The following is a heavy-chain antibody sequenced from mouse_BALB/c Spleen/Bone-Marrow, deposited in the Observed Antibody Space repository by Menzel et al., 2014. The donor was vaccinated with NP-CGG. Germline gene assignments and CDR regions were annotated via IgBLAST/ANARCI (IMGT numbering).Heavy chain of an antibody. Sequence: EVKVVESGGGLVQPGGSLRLSCATSGFTFTDYYMNWIRQPPGKALEWLGFIRNKANGYTTEYSASVKGRFTISRDNSQNILYQQMNPMRAEDSATYYCARDKGRVFFDYWGQGTTLTVSS. CDR1: GFTFTDYY. CDR3: ARDKGRVFFDY. CDR2: IRNKANGYTT. V-gene: IGHV7-3*02. J-gene: IGHJ2*01.